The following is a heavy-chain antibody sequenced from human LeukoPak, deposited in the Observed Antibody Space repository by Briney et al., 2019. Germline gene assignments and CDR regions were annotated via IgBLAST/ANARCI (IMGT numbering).Heavy chain of an antibody. CDR3: AKIPDSSGYYYVGYFDY. Sequence: GGSLRLSCAASGFTFSSYAMSWVRQAPGKGLEWVSAISGSGGSTYYADSVKGRFTISRDNSKNTLYLQMNSLRAEDTAVYYCAKIPDSSGYYYVGYFDYWGQGTLVTVSS. CDR2: ISGSGGST. CDR1: GFTFSSYA. V-gene: IGHV3-23*01. J-gene: IGHJ4*02. D-gene: IGHD3-22*01.